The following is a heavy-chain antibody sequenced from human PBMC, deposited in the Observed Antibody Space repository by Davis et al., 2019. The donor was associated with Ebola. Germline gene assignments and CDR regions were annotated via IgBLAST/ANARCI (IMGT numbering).Heavy chain of an antibody. CDR1: GDSVPSKSAA. D-gene: IGHD3-16*01. Sequence: PSETLSLTCAISGDSVPSKSAAWNWISQSPSRGLEWLGRTYSSSKWYTDYATSVNSRITINPDTSKNQFSLHLNSVTPEDTAVYYCARVSWGISKAFDNWGQGTLVTVSS. CDR3: ARVSWGISKAFDN. J-gene: IGHJ4*02. CDR2: TYSSSKWYT. V-gene: IGHV6-1*01.